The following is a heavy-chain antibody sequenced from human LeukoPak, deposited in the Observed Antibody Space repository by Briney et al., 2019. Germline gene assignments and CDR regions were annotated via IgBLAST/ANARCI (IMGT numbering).Heavy chain of an antibody. CDR2: ISGSGGST. D-gene: IGHD2-2*01. CDR1: GFTFSSYA. CDR3: AKDDQFQLTIYCMDV. J-gene: IGHJ6*02. Sequence: GGSLRLSCAASGFTFSSYAMSWVRQAPGKGLEWVSAISGSGGSTYYADSVKGRFTISRDNSKNTLYMQMNSLRAEDTAVYYCAKDDQFQLTIYCMDVWGQGTTVTVSS. V-gene: IGHV3-23*01.